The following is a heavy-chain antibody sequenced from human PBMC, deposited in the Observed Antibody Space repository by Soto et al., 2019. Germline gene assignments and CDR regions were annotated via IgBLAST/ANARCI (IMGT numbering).Heavy chain of an antibody. Sequence: EVHLLESGGGLVQPGKSLRLSCAASGFSFENYAMTWVRQAPGKGLEWVSGIRGSGGSTYYADSVKGRFTISRDNSRDTLYLLMNSLRAEDTAVYYCARHLWSPYYFDYWGQGTLVTVSS. V-gene: IGHV3-23*01. CDR3: ARHLWSPYYFDY. CDR1: GFSFENYA. D-gene: IGHD5-18*01. J-gene: IGHJ4*02. CDR2: IRGSGGST.